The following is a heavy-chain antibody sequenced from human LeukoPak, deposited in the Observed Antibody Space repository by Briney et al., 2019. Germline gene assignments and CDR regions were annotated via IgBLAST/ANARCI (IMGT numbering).Heavy chain of an antibody. V-gene: IGHV4-4*07. J-gene: IGHJ5*02. CDR1: GGSISTYH. Sequence: PSETLSRTCTVSGGSISTYHWSWIRQPAGKGLEWIGRIYTSGSTSYSPSLKSRVSISVHKSKSQFSLKLSSVTAADTAVYYCARDLEHCDSTSCHNWFDPWGQGTLVTVSS. CDR3: ARDLEHCDSTSCHNWFDP. D-gene: IGHD2-2*01. CDR2: IYTSGST.